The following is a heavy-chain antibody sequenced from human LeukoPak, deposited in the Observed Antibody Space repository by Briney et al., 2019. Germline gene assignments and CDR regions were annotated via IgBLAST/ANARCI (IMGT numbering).Heavy chain of an antibody. CDR2: IHSSSNYI. CDR3: ARGRGDYRLTPHDY. CDR1: GFTFSTYN. J-gene: IGHJ4*02. D-gene: IGHD4-17*01. Sequence: GGSLRLSCAASGFTFSTYNMNWVRQAPGKGLEWVSSIHSSSNYIYYADSVKGRFTISRDNAKNSLSLQMNSLRAEDTAVYYCARGRGDYRLTPHDYWGQGTLVTVSS. V-gene: IGHV3-21*01.